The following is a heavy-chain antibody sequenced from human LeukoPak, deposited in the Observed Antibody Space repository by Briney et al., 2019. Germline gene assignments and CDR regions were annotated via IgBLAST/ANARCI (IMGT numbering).Heavy chain of an antibody. Sequence: GRSLRLSCAASGFTFSSHGMHWVRQAPGKGLEWVAVIWYDVDNKYYLDSVKGRFTISRDNSKNTVYLQMNGLRVEDTAVYYCARDRGYYGSHSFDHWGQGTLVTVSS. V-gene: IGHV3-33*01. J-gene: IGHJ4*02. CDR3: ARDRGYYGSHSFDH. D-gene: IGHD3-3*01. CDR2: IWYDVDNK. CDR1: GFTFSSHG.